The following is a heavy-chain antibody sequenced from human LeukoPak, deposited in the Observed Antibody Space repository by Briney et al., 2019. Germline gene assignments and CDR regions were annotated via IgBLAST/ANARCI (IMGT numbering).Heavy chain of an antibody. CDR1: GGSISSSSYY. V-gene: IGHV4-39*07. CDR3: ARDSSAFDP. J-gene: IGHJ5*02. CDR2: IYYSGST. Sequence: PSETLFLTCTVSGGSISSSSYYWGWIRQPPGKGLEWLGSIYYSGSTYYNPSLKSRVTISVDTSKNQFSLKLSSVTAADTAVYYCARDSSAFDPWGQGTLVTVSS.